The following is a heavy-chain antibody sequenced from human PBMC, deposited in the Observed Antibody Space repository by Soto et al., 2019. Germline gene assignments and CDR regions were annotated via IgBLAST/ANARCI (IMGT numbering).Heavy chain of an antibody. V-gene: IGHV4-34*01. CDR3: ASQEDAYYDFWSGYYTGWFDP. Sequence: QVQLQQWGAGLLKPSETLSLTCAVYGGSFSGYYWSWIRQPPGKGLEWIGEINHSGSTNYNPSLKSRVTISVDTSKNQFSLKLSSVTAADTAVYYCASQEDAYYDFWSGYYTGWFDPWGQGTLVTVSS. CDR1: GGSFSGYY. CDR2: INHSGST. J-gene: IGHJ5*02. D-gene: IGHD3-3*01.